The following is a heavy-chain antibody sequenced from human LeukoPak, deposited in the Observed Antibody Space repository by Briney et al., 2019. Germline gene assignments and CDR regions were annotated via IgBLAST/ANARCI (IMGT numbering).Heavy chain of an antibody. V-gene: IGHV1-69*05. D-gene: IGHD2-2*01. CDR2: IIPIFGTA. Sequence: GASVKVSCKASGGTFSSSAISWVRQAPGQGLEWMGGIIPIFGTANYAQKFQGRVTITTDESTSTAYMELSSLRSEDTAVYYCARVLGKYCSSTSCYYSWFDPWGQGTLVTVSS. CDR1: GGTFSSSA. CDR3: ARVLGKYCSSTSCYYSWFDP. J-gene: IGHJ5*02.